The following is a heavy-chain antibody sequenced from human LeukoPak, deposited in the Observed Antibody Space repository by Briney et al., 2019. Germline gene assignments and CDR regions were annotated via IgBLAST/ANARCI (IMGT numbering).Heavy chain of an antibody. D-gene: IGHD2-21*02. Sequence: PSETLSLTCTVSGGSISSYYWSWIRQPPGKGLEWIGYIYYSGSTYYNPSLKSRVTISVDTSKNQFSLKLSSVTAADTAVYYCARAYCGGDCYAPHYFDYWGQGTLVTVSS. J-gene: IGHJ4*02. CDR3: ARAYCGGDCYAPHYFDY. CDR1: GGSISSYY. CDR2: IYYSGST. V-gene: IGHV4-59*06.